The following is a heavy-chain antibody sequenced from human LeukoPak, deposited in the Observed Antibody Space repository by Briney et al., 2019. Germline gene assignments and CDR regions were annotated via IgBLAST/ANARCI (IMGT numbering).Heavy chain of an antibody. CDR3: ATCSSTSCYGFLSDY. Sequence: ASVKVSCKGSGYTLTELYMHWVRQAHGKGLEWEGGFDPKDGATIYAQKFQGRVNMTEDTSTDTGYMELSSLRSENTAVYFCATCSSTSCYGFLSDYWGQGNLFTVSS. V-gene: IGHV1-24*01. D-gene: IGHD2-2*01. CDR1: GYTLTELY. CDR2: FDPKDGAT. J-gene: IGHJ4*02.